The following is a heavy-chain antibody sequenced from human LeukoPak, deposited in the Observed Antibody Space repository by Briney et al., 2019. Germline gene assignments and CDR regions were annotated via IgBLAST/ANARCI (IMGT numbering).Heavy chain of an antibody. V-gene: IGHV3-21*01. CDR3: TRAFEGYCSSGRCPDFDY. Sequence: GGSLRLSCAASGFVFNSYVMNWVRQAPGKGLEWVSSISSSSTYKNYADSVRGRFTISRDNAKDLLYLQMNSLRAEDTAVYYCTRAFEGYCSSGRCPDFDYWGQGALVTVSS. D-gene: IGHD2-15*01. CDR1: GFVFNSYV. J-gene: IGHJ4*02. CDR2: ISSSSTYK.